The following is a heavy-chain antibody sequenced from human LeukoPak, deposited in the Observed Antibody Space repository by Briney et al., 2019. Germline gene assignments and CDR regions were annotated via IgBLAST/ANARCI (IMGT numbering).Heavy chain of an antibody. Sequence: SETLSLTCAVYGGSFSGYYWSWIRQPPGKGLEWIGEINHSGSTNYNPSLKSRVTISVDTSKNQFSLKLSSVTAADTVVYYCARVGLLDGRWFDPWGQGTLVTVSS. V-gene: IGHV4-34*01. CDR1: GGSFSGYY. CDR2: INHSGST. D-gene: IGHD3-3*01. CDR3: ARVGLLDGRWFDP. J-gene: IGHJ5*02.